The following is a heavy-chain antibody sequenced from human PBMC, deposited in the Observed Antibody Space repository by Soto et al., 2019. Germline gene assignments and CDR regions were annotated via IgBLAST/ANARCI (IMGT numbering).Heavy chain of an antibody. J-gene: IGHJ6*02. D-gene: IGHD2-2*01. CDR1: GGTFSSYA. V-gene: IGHV1-69*05. CDR3: ARPVPAAGYYYGMDV. CDR2: IIPIFGTA. Sequence: QVQLVQSGAEVKKPGSSVKVSCKASGGTFSSYAISWVRQAPGQGLEWMGGIIPIFGTANYAQKFQGRVTXPXXXSXXTAYMELSSLRSEDTAVYYCARPVPAAGYYYGMDVWGQGTTVTVSS.